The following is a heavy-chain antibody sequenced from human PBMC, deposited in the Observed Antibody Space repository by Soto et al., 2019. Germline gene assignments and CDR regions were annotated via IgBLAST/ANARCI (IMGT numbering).Heavy chain of an antibody. V-gene: IGHV3-23*01. Sequence: EVHLLESGGDLVQPGGSLRLSCAASGFTFSSYAVNWVRQAPGKGLEWVSAINGGSSTTYYADSVKGRFAISRDNSRNPLYLQMNSLRAEDTAIYYGARVIMRAIVHAFEIRSQGTMVAVSS. CDR1: GFTFSSYA. D-gene: IGHD2-21*01. CDR3: ARVIMRAIVHAFEI. CDR2: INGGSSTT. J-gene: IGHJ3*02.